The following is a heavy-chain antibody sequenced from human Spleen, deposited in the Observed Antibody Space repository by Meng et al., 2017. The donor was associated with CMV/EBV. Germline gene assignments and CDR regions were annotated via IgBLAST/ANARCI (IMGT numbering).Heavy chain of an antibody. CDR3: ARGNWGSRYFDL. V-gene: IGHV1-2*06. J-gene: IGHJ2*01. CDR2: IDPHSGDT. Sequence: KVSCTTSGYPFSGYYIHWVRQAPGQGLEWVGRIDPHSGDTKKFQDRVTMTTDTSISTAYMELSSLRSGDTAVYYCARGNWGSRYFDLWGRGTLVTVSS. D-gene: IGHD7-27*01. CDR1: GYPFSGYY.